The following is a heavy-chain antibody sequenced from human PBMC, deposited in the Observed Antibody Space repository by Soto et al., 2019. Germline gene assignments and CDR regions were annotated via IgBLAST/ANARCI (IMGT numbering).Heavy chain of an antibody. J-gene: IGHJ4*02. D-gene: IGHD1-26*01. V-gene: IGHV3-30-3*01. CDR1: GFIFSSYT. CDR2: ITYDGSNH. Sequence: QVQLVESGGGVVQPGRSLRLSCAASGFIFSSYTMHWVRQAPGKGLEWGGVITYDGSNHYYADSVKCRFTISRDNSRNMLFLQMNSLRPDDTAVYYCARAPSGSYPEFDYWGQGPLVTVSS. CDR3: ARAPSGSYPEFDY.